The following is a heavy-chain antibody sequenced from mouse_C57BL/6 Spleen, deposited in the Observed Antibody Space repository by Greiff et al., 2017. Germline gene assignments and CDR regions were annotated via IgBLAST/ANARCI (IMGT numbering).Heavy chain of an antibody. Sequence: QVQLPQPGAELVLPGASVKLSCKASGYTFTSYWMHWVKQRPGQGLAWIGEIDPSDSCTNYNQKFKGKSTLTVDNSSSTAYMQLSSLTSDDSAVYYCARGGSSGDPAWFAYWGQGTLVTVSA. D-gene: IGHD3-2*02. J-gene: IGHJ3*01. CDR2: IDPSDSCT. CDR1: GYTFTSYW. CDR3: ARGGSSGDPAWFAY. V-gene: IGHV1-69*01.